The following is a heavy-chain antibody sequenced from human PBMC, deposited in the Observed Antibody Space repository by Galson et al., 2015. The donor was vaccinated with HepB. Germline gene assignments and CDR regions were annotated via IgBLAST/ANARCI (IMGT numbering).Heavy chain of an antibody. CDR1: GYIFTTYY. J-gene: IGHJ4*02. D-gene: IGHD4-11*01. V-gene: IGHV5-51*03. Sequence: QSGAEETKPRESLRISCTGSGYIFTTYYISWVRQMPGKGLEWMGILYPADSDTRYSPSFQGQVTISADRSINTAYLQWSSLKASDTAMYYCARADFSTSPRIDYWSQGTLVTVSS. CDR3: ARADFSTSPRIDY. CDR2: LYPADSDT.